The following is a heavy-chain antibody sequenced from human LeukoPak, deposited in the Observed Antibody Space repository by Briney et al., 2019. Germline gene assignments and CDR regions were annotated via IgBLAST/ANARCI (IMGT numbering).Heavy chain of an antibody. CDR2: IIPIFGTA. CDR3: TREYNWSPYYFDY. D-gene: IGHD1-20*01. CDR1: GGTFSSYA. J-gene: IGHJ4*02. V-gene: IGHV1-69*05. Sequence: ASVKVSCKASGGTFSSYAISWVRQAPGQGLEWMGGIIPIFGTANYAQKFQGRVTITTDESTSTAYMELSSLRSEDTAVYYCTREYNWSPYYFDYWGQGTLVTVSS.